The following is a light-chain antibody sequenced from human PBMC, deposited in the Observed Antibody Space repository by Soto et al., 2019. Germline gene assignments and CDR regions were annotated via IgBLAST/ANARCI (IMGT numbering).Light chain of an antibody. Sequence: DIQMTQSPSSVSASVGDTVTITCRASQDIRGWLAWYQQKPGKAPKLLIYKASTLKSGLPSRFSGSGSGTEFTLTISSLQPDDFATYYCQHYNSYSEAFGQGTKVDIK. V-gene: IGKV1-5*03. CDR1: QDIRGW. CDR2: KAS. CDR3: QHYNSYSEA. J-gene: IGKJ1*01.